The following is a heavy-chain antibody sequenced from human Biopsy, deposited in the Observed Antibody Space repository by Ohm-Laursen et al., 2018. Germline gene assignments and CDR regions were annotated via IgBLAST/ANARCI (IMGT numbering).Heavy chain of an antibody. J-gene: IGHJ4*02. D-gene: IGHD4-23*01. V-gene: IGHV4-59*11. Sequence: SETLSLTCPVSGGSFTGHYWSWIRQPPGKGLEWIGHISYTGYTSYNASLKSRVTISVGTSRNHFSLRLSSLTAADTAVYYCARGSNDFGGLYFPRWGQGTLLTVSS. CDR3: ARGSNDFGGLYFPR. CDR1: GGSFTGHY. CDR2: ISYTGYT.